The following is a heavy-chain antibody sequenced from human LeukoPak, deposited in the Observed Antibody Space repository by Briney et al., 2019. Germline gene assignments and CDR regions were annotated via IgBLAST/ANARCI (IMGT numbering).Heavy chain of an antibody. D-gene: IGHD5-18*01. Sequence: SETLSLTCTVSGGSISSGSYYWSWIRQPAGKGLEWIGRIYTSGSTNYNPSLKSRVTISVDTSKNQFSLKLSSVTAADTAVYYCARGLRRYRYALGSRSYAFDIWGQGTMVTVSS. V-gene: IGHV4-61*02. CDR1: GGSISSGSYY. J-gene: IGHJ3*02. CDR3: ARGLRRYRYALGSRSYAFDI. CDR2: IYTSGST.